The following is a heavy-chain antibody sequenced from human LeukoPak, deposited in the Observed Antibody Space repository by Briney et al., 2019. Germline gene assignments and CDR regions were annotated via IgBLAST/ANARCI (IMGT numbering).Heavy chain of an antibody. D-gene: IGHD3-3*01. CDR2: ISGSGGST. CDR1: GFTFSSYA. Sequence: GGSLRLSCVASGFTFSSYAMSWVRQAPGKGLEWVSAISGSGGSTYYADSVKGRFTISRDNSKNTLYLQMNSLRAEDTAVYYCAKDTTFWSGPWEFDYWGQGTLVTVSS. J-gene: IGHJ4*02. V-gene: IGHV3-23*01. CDR3: AKDTTFWSGPWEFDY.